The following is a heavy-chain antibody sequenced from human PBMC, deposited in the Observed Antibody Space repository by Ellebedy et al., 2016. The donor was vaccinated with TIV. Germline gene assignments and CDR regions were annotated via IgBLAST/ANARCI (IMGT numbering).Heavy chain of an antibody. CDR2: IYPPDSET. CDR1: GYSFTNYW. Sequence: GASLKISCKGSGYSFTNYWIALVRPMPGKGLEWVGIIYPPDSETKYSPSLEGQVTISADNSITTASLRWSSLKASETAMYYCARYSVAADEGDDAFDFWGQGTMVTVSS. J-gene: IGHJ3*01. CDR3: ARYSVAADEGDDAFDF. D-gene: IGHD5/OR15-5a*01. V-gene: IGHV5-51*01.